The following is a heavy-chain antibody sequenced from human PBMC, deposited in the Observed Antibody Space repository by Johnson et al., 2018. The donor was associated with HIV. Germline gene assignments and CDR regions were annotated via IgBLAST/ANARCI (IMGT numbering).Heavy chain of an antibody. D-gene: IGHD3-22*01. V-gene: IGHV3-9*01. CDR2: ISWDSGSI. J-gene: IGHJ3*02. Sequence: VQLVESGGGLVQPGGSLRLSCAASGFTFDDYAMHWVRQAPGKGLEWVSGISWDSGSIGYADSVKGRFTISRDNAKNSLYLQMNSLRAEDTALYYCAKDIATMIVVVRGAFDIWGQGTMVTVSS. CDR1: GFTFDDYA. CDR3: AKDIATMIVVVRGAFDI.